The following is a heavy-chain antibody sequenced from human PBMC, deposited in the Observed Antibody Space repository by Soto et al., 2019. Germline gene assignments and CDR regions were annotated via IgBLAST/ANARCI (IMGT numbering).Heavy chain of an antibody. CDR3: ARVGGGVVVVPGANRVDF. Sequence: EVQLVESGGGLVKPGGSLRLSCAASGFTFSTYSMSWVRQAPGKGLEWVSSISPSSTYIHYADSVKGPFTISRDNAEKSLYRKMNSLRAEDTAVFYCARVGGGVVVVPGANRVDFWGQGTLVTVSS. CDR2: ISPSSTYI. J-gene: IGHJ4*02. V-gene: IGHV3-21*01. CDR1: GFTFSTYS. D-gene: IGHD2-2*01.